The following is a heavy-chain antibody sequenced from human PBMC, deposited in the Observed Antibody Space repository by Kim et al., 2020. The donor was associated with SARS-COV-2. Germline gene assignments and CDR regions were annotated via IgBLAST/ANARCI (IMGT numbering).Heavy chain of an antibody. CDR3: ARETPQGDSSGYFVDGMDV. D-gene: IGHD3-22*01. J-gene: IGHJ6*02. V-gene: IGHV7-4-1*02. Sequence: ASVKVSCKASGYTFTSYAMNWVRQAPGQGLEWMGWINTNTGNPTYAQGFTGRFVFSLDTSVSTAYLQISSLKAEDTAVYYCARETPQGDSSGYFVDGMDVWGQGTTVTVSS. CDR2: INTNTGNP. CDR1: GYTFTSYA.